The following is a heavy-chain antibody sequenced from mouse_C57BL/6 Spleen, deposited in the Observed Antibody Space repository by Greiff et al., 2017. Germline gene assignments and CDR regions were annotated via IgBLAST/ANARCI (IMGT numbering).Heavy chain of an antibody. V-gene: IGHV5-17*01. CDR1: GFTFSDYG. CDR2: ISSGSSTI. J-gene: IGHJ4*01. CDR3: ARELGRFAMDY. D-gene: IGHD4-1*01. Sequence: EVKLVESGGGLVKPGGSLKLSCAASGFTFSDYGMHWVRQAPEKGLEWVAYISSGSSTIYYADTVKGRFTISRDNAKNTLFLQMTSLRSEDTAMYYCARELGRFAMDYWGQGTSVTVSS.